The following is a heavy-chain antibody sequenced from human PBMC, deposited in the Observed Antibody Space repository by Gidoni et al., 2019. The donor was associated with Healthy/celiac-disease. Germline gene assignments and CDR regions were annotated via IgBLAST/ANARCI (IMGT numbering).Heavy chain of an antibody. Sequence: QDTSKESGPVLVKPTETITPTCTVAGSSLSNARMGVSWIRQPPGKALEWLAHIFSNDEKSYSTSLKSRLTISKDTSKSQVVLTMTNMDPVDTATYYCARLPSSGDCPYYSYYGMDVWGQGTTVTVSS. CDR2: IFSNDEK. J-gene: IGHJ6*02. CDR3: ARLPSSGDCPYYSYYGMDV. D-gene: IGHD2-21*02. V-gene: IGHV2-26*02. CDR1: GSSLSNARMG.